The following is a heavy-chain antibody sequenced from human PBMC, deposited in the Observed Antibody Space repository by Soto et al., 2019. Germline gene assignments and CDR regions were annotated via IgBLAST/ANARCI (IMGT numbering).Heavy chain of an antibody. D-gene: IGHD3-10*01. J-gene: IGHJ5*02. V-gene: IGHV3-49*03. CDR3: TRDPGYYGSGSYSNWFDP. CDR2: IRSKAYGGTT. Sequence: GGSLRLSCTASGFTFGDYAMNWFRQAPAKGLEWVGFIRSKAYGGTTEFAASVKGRFTISRDDSKSIAYLQMNSLKTEDTAVYHCTRDPGYYGSGSYSNWFDPWGQGTLVTVSS. CDR1: GFTFGDYA.